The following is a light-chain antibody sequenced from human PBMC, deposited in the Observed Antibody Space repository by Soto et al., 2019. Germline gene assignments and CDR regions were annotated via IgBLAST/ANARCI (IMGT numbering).Light chain of an antibody. CDR2: DVS. CDR3: CSYAGTYTWV. CDR1: SSDVGGHNY. Sequence: QSALTQPRSVSGSPGQSVTISCTGTSSDVGGHNYVSWYQQHPDKAPKLIIYDVSKRPSGVPDRFSASKSGSTASLTISGLQAEDESDYYCCSYAGTYTWVFGGGPKVTVL. V-gene: IGLV2-11*01. J-gene: IGLJ3*02.